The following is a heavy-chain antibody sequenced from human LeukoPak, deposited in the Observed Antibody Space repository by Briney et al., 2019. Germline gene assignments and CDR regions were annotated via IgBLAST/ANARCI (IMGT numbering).Heavy chain of an antibody. J-gene: IGHJ4*02. CDR1: GYTFTLYF. Sequence: ASVTVSCTASGYTFTLYFMHWVRQAPGQRLEWMGWINPNIGGTNFAHNFQGRVTMTRDTSISTAYMERTRLTSDDTAVYFCARDMGVPYYFEDWGQGRLVTVSS. V-gene: IGHV1-2*07. CDR3: ARDMGVPYYFED. D-gene: IGHD2-8*01. CDR2: INPNIGGT.